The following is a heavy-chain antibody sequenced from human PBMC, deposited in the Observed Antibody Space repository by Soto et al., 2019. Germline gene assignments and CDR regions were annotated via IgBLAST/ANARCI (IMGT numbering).Heavy chain of an antibody. D-gene: IGHD6-6*01. CDR3: VRGLASGDY. Sequence: GASVKVSCKASGYTFTSFYIHWVRQAPGQGLEWMGIVNPNGGGTNYAQNFKGRITISRDTSTSTVYMDLSSLRSEDTAVYYCVRGLASGDYWGQGTLVTVSS. CDR2: VNPNGGGT. J-gene: IGHJ4*02. CDR1: GYTFTSFY. V-gene: IGHV1-46*03.